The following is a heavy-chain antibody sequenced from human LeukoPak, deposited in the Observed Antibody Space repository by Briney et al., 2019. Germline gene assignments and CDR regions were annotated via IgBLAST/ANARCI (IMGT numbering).Heavy chain of an antibody. V-gene: IGHV1-3*01. CDR2: INAGNGNT. CDR1: GYTFTSYA. CDR3: ARIHTVNDYGDPPTPYYFDY. J-gene: IGHJ4*02. D-gene: IGHD4-17*01. Sequence: ASVKVSCKASGYTFTSYAMHWVRQAPGQRLEWMGWINAGNGNTKYSQKFQGRVTITRDTSASTAYMELSSLRSEDTAVYYCARIHTVNDYGDPPTPYYFDYWGQGTLVTVSS.